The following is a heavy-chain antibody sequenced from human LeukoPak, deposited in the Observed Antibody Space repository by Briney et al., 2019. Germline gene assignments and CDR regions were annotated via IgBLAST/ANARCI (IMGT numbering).Heavy chain of an antibody. Sequence: GGSLRLSCAASGFTFSSYGMHWVRQAPGKGLEWVAFIRYDGSNKYYADSVKGRFTISRDNSKNTLYLQMNSLRAEDTAVYYCARVGYDFWSGYSTHYFDYWGQGTLVTVSS. CDR1: GFTFSSYG. CDR2: IRYDGSNK. D-gene: IGHD3-3*01. J-gene: IGHJ4*02. V-gene: IGHV3-30*02. CDR3: ARVGYDFWSGYSTHYFDY.